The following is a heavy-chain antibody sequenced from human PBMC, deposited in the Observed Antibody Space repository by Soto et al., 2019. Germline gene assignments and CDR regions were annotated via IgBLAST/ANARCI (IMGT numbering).Heavy chain of an antibody. J-gene: IGHJ6*03. CDR3: AKVATTDYYYYYMHV. D-gene: IGHD5-12*01. V-gene: IGHV3-30*18. Sequence: GGSLRLSCAASGFTFSSYGMHWVRQAPGKGLEWVAVISYDGSNKYYADSVKGRFTISRDNSKNTLYLQMNSLRAEDTAVYYCAKVATTDYYYYYMHVWGKGTTVTVSS. CDR2: ISYDGSNK. CDR1: GFTFSSYG.